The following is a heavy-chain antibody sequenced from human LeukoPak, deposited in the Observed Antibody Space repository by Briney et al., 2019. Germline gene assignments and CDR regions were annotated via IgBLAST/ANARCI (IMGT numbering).Heavy chain of an antibody. Sequence: PGGSLRLSCAASGITFSSYGMSWVRQAPGKGLEWVSSISSSGGTTYYADSVKGRFTISRDNSKNTLYLQRNSLRAEDTAIYYCAKNCDRVAYCTGGTCYPFFYYYMDVWGKGTTVTI. V-gene: IGHV3-23*01. D-gene: IGHD2-15*01. CDR2: ISSSGGTT. CDR1: GITFSSYG. CDR3: AKNCDRVAYCTGGTCYPFFYYYMDV. J-gene: IGHJ6*03.